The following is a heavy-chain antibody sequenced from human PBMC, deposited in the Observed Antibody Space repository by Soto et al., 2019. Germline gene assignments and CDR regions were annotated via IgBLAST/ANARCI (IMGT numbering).Heavy chain of an antibody. V-gene: IGHV3-30-3*01. Sequence: QVQLVESGGGVVQPGRSLRLSCAASGFTFSSYAMHWVRQAPGKGLEWVAVISYDGSNKYYADSVKGRFTISRDNSKNTLYLQMNSLRAEDTAVYYCAREGRLLFSRDYCYYGMDVWGQGTTVTVSS. J-gene: IGHJ6*02. CDR3: AREGRLLFSRDYCYYGMDV. D-gene: IGHD2-2*01. CDR2: ISYDGSNK. CDR1: GFTFSSYA.